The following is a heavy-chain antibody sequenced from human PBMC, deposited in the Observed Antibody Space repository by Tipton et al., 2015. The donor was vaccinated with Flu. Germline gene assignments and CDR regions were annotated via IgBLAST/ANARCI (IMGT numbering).Heavy chain of an antibody. J-gene: IGHJ6*02. V-gene: IGHV4-59*01. Sequence: TLSLTCTVSGGSISNYYWNWIRQPPGKGLEWIAHIHSSGSTKYKPSLNSRVTMSLDTSKNQFSLRLSSVTAADTAVYYCVREVAEGWLRSAGYFYSAMDVWGQGTTVTVSS. D-gene: IGHD5-12*01. CDR1: GGSISNYY. CDR3: VREVAEGWLRSAGYFYSAMDV. CDR2: IHSSGST.